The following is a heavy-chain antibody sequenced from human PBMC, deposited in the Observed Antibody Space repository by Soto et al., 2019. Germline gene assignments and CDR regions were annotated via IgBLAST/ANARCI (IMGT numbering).Heavy chain of an antibody. J-gene: IGHJ4*02. V-gene: IGHV4-34*01. Sequence: QVQLQQWGAGLLKPSETLSLTCAVYGGSFSGYYWGWIRQPPGKGLEWIGEINHSGSTNYNPSLKSRVTISVDTSKNHCSLKLSSVTAADTAVYYCARGGDILPGSYYFDYWGQGTLVTVSS. CDR1: GGSFSGYY. CDR2: INHSGST. D-gene: IGHD3-9*01. CDR3: ARGGDILPGSYYFDY.